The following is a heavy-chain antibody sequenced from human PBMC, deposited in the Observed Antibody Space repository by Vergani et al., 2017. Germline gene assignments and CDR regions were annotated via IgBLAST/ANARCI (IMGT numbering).Heavy chain of an antibody. V-gene: IGHV1-69*08. CDR1: GGTFSSYT. CDR3: ARDPDVMGCSGGSCYPRSLYYYYYGMDV. Sequence: QVQLVQSGAEVKKPGSSVKVSCKASGGTFSSYTISWVRQAPGQGLEWMGRIIPILGIANYAQKFQGSVTITADKSTSTAYMELSSLRSEDTAVYYCARDPDVMGCSGGSCYPRSLYYYYYGMDVWGQGTTVTVSS. CDR2: IIPILGIA. J-gene: IGHJ6*02. D-gene: IGHD2-15*01.